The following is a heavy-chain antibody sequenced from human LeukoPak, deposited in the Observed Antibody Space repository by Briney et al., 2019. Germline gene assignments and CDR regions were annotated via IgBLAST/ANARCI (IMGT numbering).Heavy chain of an antibody. V-gene: IGHV3-33*01. Sequence: GGSLRLSCAASGFTFSSYGMHWVRQAPGKGLEWVAVIWYDGSNKYYADSVKGRFTISRDNSKNTLYLQMNSLSAEDTAVYYCARNSYPGYYGSGPLGMDVWGKGTTVTVSS. CDR2: IWYDGSNK. CDR3: ARNSYPGYYGSGPLGMDV. J-gene: IGHJ6*04. D-gene: IGHD3-10*01. CDR1: GFTFSSYG.